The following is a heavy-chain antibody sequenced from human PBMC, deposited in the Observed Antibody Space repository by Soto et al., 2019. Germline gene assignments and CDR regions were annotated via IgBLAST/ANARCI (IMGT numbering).Heavy chain of an antibody. CDR3: TKGGFDLIYYFGMDV. CDR2: ISSVGDTI. CDR1: GFTFHEYA. V-gene: IGHV3-9*01. D-gene: IGHD3-10*01. J-gene: IGHJ6*02. Sequence: EVQLIESGGGWVQPGTSLRVSCAASGFTFHEYAMHWVRQAPGKGLEWVSGISSVGDTIAYADSVQGRFTVSRDKAKNSLYLQMNSLRAEDTALYYCTKGGFDLIYYFGMDVWGQGTTVTVSS.